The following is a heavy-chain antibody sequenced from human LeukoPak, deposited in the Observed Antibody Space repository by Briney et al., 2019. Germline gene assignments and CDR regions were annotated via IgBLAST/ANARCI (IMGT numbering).Heavy chain of an antibody. J-gene: IGHJ6*02. Sequence: PGGSLRLSCAASGFTFSSYSMNLVRQAPGKGLEWVSSISSSSSYIYYADSVKGRFTISRDNSKNTLYLQMNSLRAEDTAVYYCAKGGVAYSSAYGMDVWGQGTTVTVSS. CDR1: GFTFSSYS. V-gene: IGHV3-21*04. CDR2: ISSSSSYI. D-gene: IGHD3-10*01. CDR3: AKGGVAYSSAYGMDV.